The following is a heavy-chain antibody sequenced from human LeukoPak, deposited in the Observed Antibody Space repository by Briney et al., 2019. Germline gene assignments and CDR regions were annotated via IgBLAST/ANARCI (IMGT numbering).Heavy chain of an antibody. CDR3: ARGFRFGELSRRPFLPWFDP. CDR2: IIPIFGTA. J-gene: IGHJ5*02. V-gene: IGHV1-69*06. CDR1: GGTFSSYA. D-gene: IGHD3-16*02. Sequence: SVKVSCKASGGTFSSYAISWVRQAPGQGLEWMGGIIPIFGTANYAQKFQGRVTITADKSTSTAYMELSSLRSEDTAVYYCARGFRFGELSRRPFLPWFDPWGQGTLVTVSS.